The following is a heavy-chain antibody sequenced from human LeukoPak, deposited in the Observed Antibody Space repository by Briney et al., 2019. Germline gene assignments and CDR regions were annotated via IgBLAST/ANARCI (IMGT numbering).Heavy chain of an antibody. V-gene: IGHV3-9*01. CDR3: AKSLMRVVVVLDV. J-gene: IGHJ6*02. CDR1: GFTFDEYA. Sequence: GGAPRLFWAASGFTFDEYAMEWVRQAPGKGLEWASGTSLNSGSIVYSGSVKGRFTISRDNAKNSLYLQMNSLRAEDTALYYCAKSLMRVVVVLDVWGQGTTVTVSS. CDR2: TSLNSGSI. D-gene: IGHD2-15*01.